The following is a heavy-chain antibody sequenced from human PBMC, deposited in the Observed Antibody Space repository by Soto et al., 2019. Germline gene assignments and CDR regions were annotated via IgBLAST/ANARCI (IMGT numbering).Heavy chain of an antibody. V-gene: IGHV4-39*01. CDR2: IYYSGST. CDR3: SYTPKDYQLLPLYYYYYMDV. D-gene: IGHD2-2*01. Sequence: SETLSLTCTVSGGSISSSSYYWGWIRQPPGKGLEWIGSIYYSGSTYYNPSLKSRLTISVDTSKNQFSLKLSSVTAADTAVYYCSYTPKDYQLLPLYYYYYMDVWGKGTTVTVSS. J-gene: IGHJ6*03. CDR1: GGSISSSSYY.